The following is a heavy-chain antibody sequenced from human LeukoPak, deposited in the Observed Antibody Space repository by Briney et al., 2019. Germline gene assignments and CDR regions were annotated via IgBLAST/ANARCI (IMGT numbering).Heavy chain of an antibody. V-gene: IGHV1-69*05. Sequence: SVKVSCKASGGTFSSYAISWVRQAPGQGLEWMGGIIPIFGTANYAQKFQGRVTITTDESTSTAYMELSSLRSEDTAVYYCAGQAGYSGYDPGDAFDIWGQGTMVTVSS. J-gene: IGHJ3*02. CDR3: AGQAGYSGYDPGDAFDI. CDR1: GGTFSSYA. CDR2: IIPIFGTA. D-gene: IGHD5-12*01.